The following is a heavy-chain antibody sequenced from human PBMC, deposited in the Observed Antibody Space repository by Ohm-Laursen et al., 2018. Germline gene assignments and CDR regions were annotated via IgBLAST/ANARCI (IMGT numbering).Heavy chain of an antibody. CDR2: ISNDKNYK. J-gene: IGHJ4*02. V-gene: IGHV3-30*18. CDR3: AKAHLKNLDY. Sequence: SLRLSCSASGFTFSSYGMHWVRQAPGKGLEWVAVISNDKNYKNYADSVRGRFTISRDNSENTLYLQMNSLRAEDTAVYYCAKAHLKNLDYWGQGSLVTVSS. D-gene: IGHD1-14*01. CDR1: GFTFSSYG.